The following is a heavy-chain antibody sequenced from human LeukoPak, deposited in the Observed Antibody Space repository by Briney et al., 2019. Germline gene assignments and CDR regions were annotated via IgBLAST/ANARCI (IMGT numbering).Heavy chain of an antibody. CDR1: GFTVSSNY. CDR3: ARGLRYSYGSAALGYFQH. D-gene: IGHD5-18*01. Sequence: GGSLRLSCAASGFTVSSNYMSWVRQAPGKGLEWVSVIYSGGNTYYADSVKGRFTISRDNSKNTLYLQMNSLRAEDTAVYYCARGLRYSYGSAALGYFQHWGQGTLVTVSS. J-gene: IGHJ1*01. CDR2: IYSGGNT. V-gene: IGHV3-53*01.